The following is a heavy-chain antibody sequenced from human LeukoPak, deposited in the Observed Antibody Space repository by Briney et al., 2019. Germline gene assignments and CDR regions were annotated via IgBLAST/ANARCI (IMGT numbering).Heavy chain of an antibody. V-gene: IGHV3-21*01. CDR1: GFTFSSYS. Sequence: TGGSLRLSCAASGFTFSSYSMTWVRQAPGKGLEWVSSISSSSSCIYYADSVKGRFTISRDNAKNSLYLQMNSLRAEDTAVYYCARVLVGKKINFDYWGQGTLVTVSS. CDR2: ISSSSSCI. D-gene: IGHD4-23*01. J-gene: IGHJ4*02. CDR3: ARVLVGKKINFDY.